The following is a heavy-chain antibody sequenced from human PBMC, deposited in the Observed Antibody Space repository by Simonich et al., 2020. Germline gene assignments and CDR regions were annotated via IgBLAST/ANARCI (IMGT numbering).Heavy chain of an antibody. V-gene: IGHV3-48*01. CDR3: ARDSSYYAFDI. D-gene: IGHD5-12*01. CDR1: GFTFSSYS. Sequence: EVQLVESGGGLVQPGGSLRLSCAASGFTFSSYSMNWVRQAPGKGLEWVSYISSSSSTISYADSVNGRFTISRDNAKNSLYLQMNSLRAEDTAVYYCARDSSYYAFDIWGQGTMVTVSS. J-gene: IGHJ3*02. CDR2: ISSSSSTI.